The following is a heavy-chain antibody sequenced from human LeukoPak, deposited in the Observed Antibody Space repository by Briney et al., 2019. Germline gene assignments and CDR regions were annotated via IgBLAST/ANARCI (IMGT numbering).Heavy chain of an antibody. J-gene: IGHJ5*02. CDR1: GGSISSGGYY. Sequence: SETLSLTCTVSGGSISSGGYYWSWIRQHPGKGLEWIGYIYYSGSTNYNPSLKSRVTISVDTSKNQFSLKLSSVTAADTAVYYCARGIGLRFLEWLSTPGNWFDPWGQGTLVTVSS. V-gene: IGHV4-31*03. CDR3: ARGIGLRFLEWLSTPGNWFDP. D-gene: IGHD3-3*01. CDR2: IYYSGST.